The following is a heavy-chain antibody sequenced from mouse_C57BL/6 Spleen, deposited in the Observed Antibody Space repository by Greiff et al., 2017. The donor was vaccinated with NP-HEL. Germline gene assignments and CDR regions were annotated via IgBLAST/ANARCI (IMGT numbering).Heavy chain of an antibody. D-gene: IGHD3-3*01. CDR3: VREGSYFDV. J-gene: IGHJ1*03. CDR2: IRNKSNNYAT. V-gene: IGHV10-1*01. CDR1: GFSFNTYA. Sequence: EVQRVESGGGLVQPKGSLKLSCAASGFSFNTYAMNWVRQAPGKGLEWVARIRNKSNNYATYYADSVKDRFTISRDDSESMLYLQMNNLKTEDTAMYYCVREGSYFDVWGTGTTVTVSS.